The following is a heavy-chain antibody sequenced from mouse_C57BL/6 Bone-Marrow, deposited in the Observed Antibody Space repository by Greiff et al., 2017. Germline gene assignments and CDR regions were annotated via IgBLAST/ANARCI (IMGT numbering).Heavy chain of an antibody. CDR3: AGIGNMDY. J-gene: IGHJ4*01. CDR2: ISYSGST. V-gene: IGHV3-1*01. D-gene: IGHD2-14*01. Sequence: EVKLMESGPGMVKPSQSLSLTCTVTGYSITSGYDWHWIRPFPGNKLEWMGYISYSGSTNYNPSLKSRISITHDTSKNHFFLKLNSVTTEDTATYYCAGIGNMDYWGQGTSVTVSS. CDR1: GYSITSGYD.